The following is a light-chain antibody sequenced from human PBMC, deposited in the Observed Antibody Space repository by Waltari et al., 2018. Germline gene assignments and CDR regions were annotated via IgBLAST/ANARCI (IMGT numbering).Light chain of an antibody. Sequence: EVVLTQSPATLSVSPGGGATLSCRASPSVHNTFPAWYQHKPGQAPRLLIYSTSTRATGVPDRFTGSGSGTDFTLTITSVEPGDSAVYYCQQFGGSPMYTFGQGTTLGI. CDR2: STS. CDR1: PSVHNTF. J-gene: IGKJ2*01. CDR3: QQFGGSPMYT. V-gene: IGKV3-20*01.